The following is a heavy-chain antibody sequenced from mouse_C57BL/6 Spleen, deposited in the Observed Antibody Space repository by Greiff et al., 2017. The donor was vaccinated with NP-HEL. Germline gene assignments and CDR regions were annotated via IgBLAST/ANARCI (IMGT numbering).Heavy chain of an antibody. CDR2: INPSTGGT. J-gene: IGHJ4*01. D-gene: IGHD2-5*01. CDR1: GYSFTGYY. V-gene: IGHV1-42*01. CDR3: ARYAYYSNYNYAMDY. Sequence: EVQLQQSGPELVKPGASVKISCKASGYSFTGYYMNWVKQSPEKSLEWIGEINPSTGGTTYNQKFKAKATLTVDKSSSTAYMQLKSLTSEDSAVYYCARYAYYSNYNYAMDYWGQGTSVTVSS.